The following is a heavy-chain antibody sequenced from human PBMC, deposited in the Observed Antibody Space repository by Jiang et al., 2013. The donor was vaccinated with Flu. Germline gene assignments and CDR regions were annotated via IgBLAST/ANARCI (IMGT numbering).Heavy chain of an antibody. CDR1: GYSISSGYY. D-gene: IGHD3-22*01. Sequence: GLVKPSETLSLTCTVSGYSISSGYYWGWIRQPPGKGLEWIGSIYHSGSTYYNPSLKSRVTISVDTSKNQFSLKLSSVTAADTAVYYCARDGTYYDSSGTPTPDFDYWGQGTLVTVSS. J-gene: IGHJ4*02. V-gene: IGHV4-38-2*02. CDR3: ARDGTYYDSSGTPTPDFDY. CDR2: IYHSGST.